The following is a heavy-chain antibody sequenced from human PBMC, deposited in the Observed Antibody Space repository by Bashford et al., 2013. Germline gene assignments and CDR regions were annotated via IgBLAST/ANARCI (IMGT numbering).Heavy chain of an antibody. CDR2: LFYSGST. J-gene: IGHJ4*02. V-gene: IGHV4-59*08. CDR3: ARIYCSSTSCLFDF. Sequence: WIRQPPGKGLEWIGHLFYSGSTNYNPSLKSRVTMSVDTSKNQFSLKLSSGTAADTAVYYCARIYCSSTSCLFDFWGQGTLVTVSS. D-gene: IGHD2-2*01.